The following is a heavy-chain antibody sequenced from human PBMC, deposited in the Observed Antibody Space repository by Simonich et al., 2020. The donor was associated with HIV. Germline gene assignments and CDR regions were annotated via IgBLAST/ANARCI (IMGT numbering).Heavy chain of an antibody. CDR3: AREGSQLEDALDI. V-gene: IGHV1-2*02. CDR1: GYTFTDYH. D-gene: IGHD1-1*01. Sequence: QVQLVQSGAEVKKPGASVKVSCKASGYTFTDYHIHWVRQAPGQGREGMEWINTNTGGTESIEKFQGRVTMTRDTSITTAYMEVTSLKSDDAAVYYCAREGSQLEDALDIWGQGTMVTVSS. CDR2: INTNTGGT. J-gene: IGHJ3*02.